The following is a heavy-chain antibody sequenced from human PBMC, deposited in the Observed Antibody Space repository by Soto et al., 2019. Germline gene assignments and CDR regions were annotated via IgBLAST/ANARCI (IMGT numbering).Heavy chain of an antibody. CDR1: GFTFSSYA. D-gene: IGHD3-9*01. CDR3: ARGGDDILTGYAGPLDY. J-gene: IGHJ4*02. CDR2: ISYDGSNK. V-gene: IGHV3-30-3*01. Sequence: QVQLVESGGGVVQPGRSLRLSCAASGFTFSSYAMHWVRQAPGKGLEWVAVISYDGSNKYYADSVKGRFNISRDNSKNTLYLQMNSLRAEDTAVYYCARGGDDILTGYAGPLDYWGQGTLVTVSS.